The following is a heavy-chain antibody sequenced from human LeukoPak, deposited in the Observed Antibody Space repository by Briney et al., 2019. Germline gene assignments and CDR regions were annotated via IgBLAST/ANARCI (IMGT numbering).Heavy chain of an antibody. J-gene: IGHJ4*02. CDR3: AREGTTTSFDY. CDR1: GFTFRTYG. V-gene: IGHV3-30*02. Sequence: GGSLRLSCAASGFTFRTYGMHWARQAPGKGLEWVAYMQNDGSNKQYADSVKGRFSISRDNSKNILYLQMNSLRAEDTAVYYCAREGTTTSFDYWGQGTLVTVSS. CDR2: MQNDGSNK. D-gene: IGHD1-26*01.